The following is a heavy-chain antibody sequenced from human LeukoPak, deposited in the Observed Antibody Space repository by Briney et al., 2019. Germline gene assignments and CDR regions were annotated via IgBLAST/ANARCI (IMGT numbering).Heavy chain of an antibody. CDR1: GYTFTSYG. J-gene: IGHJ6*03. Sequence: ASVKVSCKASGYTFTSYGISWVRQAPGQGLEWMGWISAYNGNTNYAQKLQGGVTMTTDTSTSTAYMELRSLRSDDTAVYYCARQAYCSSTSCYYYYMDVWGKGTTVTVSS. CDR3: ARQAYCSSTSCYYYYMDV. D-gene: IGHD2-2*01. V-gene: IGHV1-18*01. CDR2: ISAYNGNT.